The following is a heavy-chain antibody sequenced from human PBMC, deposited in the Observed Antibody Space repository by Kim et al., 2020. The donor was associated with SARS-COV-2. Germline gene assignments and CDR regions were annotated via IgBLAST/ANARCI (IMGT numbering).Heavy chain of an antibody. Sequence: SVKVSCKASGGTFSSYAISWVRQAPGQGLEWMGGIIPIFGTANYAQKFQGRVTITADESTSTAYMELSSLRSEDTAVYYCATAAYCGGDCYAEYNWFDPWGQGTLVTVSS. V-gene: IGHV1-69*13. CDR3: ATAAYCGGDCYAEYNWFDP. CDR1: GGTFSSYA. D-gene: IGHD2-21*02. CDR2: IIPIFGTA. J-gene: IGHJ5*02.